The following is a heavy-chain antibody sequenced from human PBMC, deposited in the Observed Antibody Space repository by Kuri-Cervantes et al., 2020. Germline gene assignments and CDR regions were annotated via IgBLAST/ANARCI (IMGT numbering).Heavy chain of an antibody. J-gene: IGHJ1*01. CDR2: ISSSSSYI. CDR3: ARDIGYQAAPVFQH. Sequence: GESLKISCAASGFTFSSYSMNWVRQAPGKGLEWVSSISSSSSYIYYADSVKGRFTISRDNAKNSLYLQMNSLRAEDTAVYYCARDIGYQAAPVFQHWGQGTLVTVSS. CDR1: GFTFSSYS. D-gene: IGHD5-18*01. V-gene: IGHV3-21*01.